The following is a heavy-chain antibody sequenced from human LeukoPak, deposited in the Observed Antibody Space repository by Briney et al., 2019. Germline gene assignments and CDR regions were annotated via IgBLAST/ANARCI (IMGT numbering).Heavy chain of an antibody. CDR2: IGDSGGNT. V-gene: IGHV3-23*01. Sequence: PGGSLRLSCAASGFTFRSYAMSWVRQAAGKGLEWVSAIGDSGGNTYYADSVKGRFTISRDNSKNTMYLQMNSLRAEDTAVYYCLNYGMGVWGQGTTVTVSS. CDR1: GFTFRSYA. J-gene: IGHJ6*02. CDR3: LNYGMGV.